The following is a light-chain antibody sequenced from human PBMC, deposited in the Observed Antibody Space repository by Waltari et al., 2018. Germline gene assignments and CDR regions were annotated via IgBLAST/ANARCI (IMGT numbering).Light chain of an antibody. CDR1: QSIANY. Sequence: DIQMTQSPSSLAASVGDSVAITCRASQSIANYLSWYQQKPGKAPRLLIYGAYNLQTGVPSRFRGSGSGADFTLTISSLRPEDFATYYCQQGYSGPLTFGQGTKVEIK. J-gene: IGKJ1*01. CDR3: QQGYSGPLT. CDR2: GAY. V-gene: IGKV1-39*01.